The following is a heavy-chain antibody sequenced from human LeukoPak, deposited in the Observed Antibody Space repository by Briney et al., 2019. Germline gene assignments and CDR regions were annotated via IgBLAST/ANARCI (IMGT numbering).Heavy chain of an antibody. D-gene: IGHD6-13*01. Sequence: SQTLSLTCAVSGGSISSGGYSWSWIRQPPGKGLEWIGYIYHSGSTNYNPSLKSRVTISIDTSKNQFSLKVNSMTAADTAVYYCARLGYSSSWYNFDYWGQGTLVTVSS. CDR2: IYHSGST. CDR3: ARLGYSSSWYNFDY. V-gene: IGHV4-30-2*01. J-gene: IGHJ4*02. CDR1: GGSISSGGYS.